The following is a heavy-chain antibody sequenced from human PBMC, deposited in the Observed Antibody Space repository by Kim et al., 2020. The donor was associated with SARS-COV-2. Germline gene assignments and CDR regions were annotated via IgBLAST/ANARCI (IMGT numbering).Heavy chain of an antibody. V-gene: IGHV1-8*01. CDR3: ARGRPGRSSWYYFDY. Sequence: QKFQGRVTMTRNTSISTAYMELSSLRSEDTAVYYCARGRPGRSSWYYFDYWGQGTLVTVSS. J-gene: IGHJ4*02. D-gene: IGHD6-13*01.